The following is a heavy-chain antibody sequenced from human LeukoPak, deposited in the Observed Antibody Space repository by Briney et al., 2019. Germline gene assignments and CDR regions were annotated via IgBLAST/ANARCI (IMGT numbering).Heavy chain of an antibody. V-gene: IGHV4-34*01. Sequence: SETLSLTCAVYGGSFSGYYWSWIRQPPGEGMEWIGEINHSGSTNYNPSLKSRVTISVDTSKNQFSLKLSSVTAADTAVYYCARRGWNRAFDIWGQGTMVTVSS. CDR2: INHSGST. CDR1: GGSFSGYY. CDR3: ARRGWNRAFDI. D-gene: IGHD1-1*01. J-gene: IGHJ3*02.